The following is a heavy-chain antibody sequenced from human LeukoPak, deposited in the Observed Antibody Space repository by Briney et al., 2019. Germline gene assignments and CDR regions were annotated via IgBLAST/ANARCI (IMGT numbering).Heavy chain of an antibody. J-gene: IGHJ4*02. CDR2: IWYDGSNK. CDR1: GFTFGSYG. Sequence: GGSLRLSCAASGFTFGSYGMHWVRQAPGKGLEWVAVIWYDGSNKYYADSVKGRFTISRDNSKNTLYLQMNSLRAEDTAVYSCAREAVTTPSFDYWGQGTLVTVSS. CDR3: AREAVTTPSFDY. V-gene: IGHV3-33*01. D-gene: IGHD4-17*01.